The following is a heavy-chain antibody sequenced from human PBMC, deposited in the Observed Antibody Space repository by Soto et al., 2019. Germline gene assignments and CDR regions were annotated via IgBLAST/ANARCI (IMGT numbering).Heavy chain of an antibody. CDR1: GFTFSSYA. Sequence: GGSLRLSCAASGFTFSSYAMSWVRQAPGKGLEWVSAISGSGGSTYYADSVKGRFTISRDNSKNTVFLQMNSLRGEDTAVYYCAKSLAVAAGWFDPWGQGALVTVYS. CDR3: AKSLAVAAGWFDP. D-gene: IGHD6-19*01. J-gene: IGHJ5*02. CDR2: ISGSGGST. V-gene: IGHV3-23*01.